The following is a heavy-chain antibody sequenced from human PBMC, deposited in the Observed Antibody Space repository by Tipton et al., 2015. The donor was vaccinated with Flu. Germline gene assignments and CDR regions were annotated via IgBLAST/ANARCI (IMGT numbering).Heavy chain of an antibody. V-gene: IGHV3-7*01. J-gene: IGHJ4*02. CDR1: GFTFSRYW. Sequence: SLRLSCAASGFTFSRYWMNWVRQAPGKGLEWVGYIKEDGSEEYYVDSVKGRFTISRDNAKNSLFLQVNNLRDEDTAVYYCARDRGWLHQDSWGQGTLVIVSS. D-gene: IGHD6-19*01. CDR2: IKEDGSEE. CDR3: ARDRGWLHQDS.